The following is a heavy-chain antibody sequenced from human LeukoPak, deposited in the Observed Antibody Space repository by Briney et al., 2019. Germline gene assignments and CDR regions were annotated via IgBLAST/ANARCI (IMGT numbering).Heavy chain of an antibody. Sequence: GGSLRLSCAASGFTFSSYSMNWVRQAPGKGLEWVSSISSSSSYIYYADSVKGRFTVSRDNAKNSLYLQMNSLRAEDTAVYYCARSLGSSGMDVWGQGTTVTVSS. CDR3: ARSLGSSGMDV. CDR2: ISSSSSYI. J-gene: IGHJ6*02. CDR1: GFTFSSYS. V-gene: IGHV3-21*01. D-gene: IGHD3-10*01.